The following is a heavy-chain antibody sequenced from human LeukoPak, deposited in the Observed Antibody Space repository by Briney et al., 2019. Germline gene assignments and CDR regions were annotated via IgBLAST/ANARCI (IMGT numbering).Heavy chain of an antibody. J-gene: IGHJ4*02. D-gene: IGHD3-9*01. V-gene: IGHV4-4*07. CDR3: ARHPVLRYFDS. CDR2: IYSNGTT. Sequence: SETLSLTCGVSGGSINRYYWSWVRQPAGKGLEWIGRIYSNGTTFYNPSLKSRVTMSVDTSENEVSLKLNSVTAADTAVYYCARHPVLRYFDSWGQGTLVTVSS. CDR1: GGSINRYY.